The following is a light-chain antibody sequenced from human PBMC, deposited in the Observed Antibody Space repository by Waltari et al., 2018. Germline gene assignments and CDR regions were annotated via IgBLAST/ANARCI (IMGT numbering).Light chain of an antibody. CDR2: DVT. V-gene: IGLV2-14*03. CDR3: SSYTNRILV. Sequence: QSALPQPASVSGSPGQSLPISCTGSSRNIVDYAYFSWYQQHPGEAPKLIIYDVTHRPSGISNRFSGSKSGSAASLTISGLQAEDEADYYCSSYTNRILVFGGGTKLTVL. CDR1: SRNIVDYAY. J-gene: IGLJ2*01.